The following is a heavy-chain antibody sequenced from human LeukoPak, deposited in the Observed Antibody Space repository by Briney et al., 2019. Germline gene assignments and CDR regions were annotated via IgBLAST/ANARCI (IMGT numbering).Heavy chain of an antibody. J-gene: IGHJ4*02. D-gene: IGHD6-19*01. Sequence: GGSLRLSCAASGFPFSDYWMDWVRQAPGKGMEWVANINQDGSEQYYAASVKGRFTISRDNSKNTLYLQMNSLRAEDTAVYYCAKTSRVFSSGSFDYWGQGTLVTVSS. V-gene: IGHV3-7*03. CDR3: AKTSRVFSSGSFDY. CDR2: INQDGSEQ. CDR1: GFPFSDYW.